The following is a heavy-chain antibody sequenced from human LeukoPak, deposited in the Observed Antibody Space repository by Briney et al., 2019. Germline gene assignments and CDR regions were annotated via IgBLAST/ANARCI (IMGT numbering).Heavy chain of an antibody. V-gene: IGHV1-2*06. CDR1: GYTFTGYY. J-gene: IGHJ3*02. D-gene: IGHD5-24*01. Sequence: ASVKVSCKASGYTFTGYYMHWVRQAPGQGLEWMGRINPNSGGTNYAQKFQGRVTMTRDTSISTAYMELSRLRSDDTAVYYCARARDRSIGDAFDIWGQGTMVTVS. CDR2: INPNSGGT. CDR3: ARARDRSIGDAFDI.